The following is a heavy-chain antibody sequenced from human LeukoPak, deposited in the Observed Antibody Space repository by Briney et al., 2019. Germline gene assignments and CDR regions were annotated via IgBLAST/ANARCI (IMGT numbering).Heavy chain of an antibody. CDR1: GFTFGNAW. V-gene: IGHV3-7*01. J-gene: IGHJ5*02. CDR3: ARVRGSHSSDL. Sequence: GGSLRLSCAASGFTFGNAWMTWVRQAPGKGLEWVANIKQDGSEKYYVDSVKGRFTISRDNAKNSLYLQMNSLRAEDTAVYYCARVRGSHSSDLWGQGTLVTVSS. D-gene: IGHD6-19*01. CDR2: IKQDGSEK.